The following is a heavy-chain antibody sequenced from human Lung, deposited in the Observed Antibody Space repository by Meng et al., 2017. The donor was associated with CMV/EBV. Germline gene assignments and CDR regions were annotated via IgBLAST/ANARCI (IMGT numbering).Heavy chain of an antibody. CDR3: ARGGNFDP. V-gene: IGHV7-4-1*02. CDR2: ISTNTGTP. D-gene: IGHD2/OR15-2a*01. CDR1: GYTFTRYA. J-gene: IGHJ5*02. Sequence: QVQLVQSGSELKKPGASVNVSCKASGYTFTRYALNWVRQAPGQGLEWMGCISTNTGTPTYTQGLTGRFVFSLDTSVSTAYLQISSLKAEDTAVYYCARGGNFDPWGQGTLVTVSS.